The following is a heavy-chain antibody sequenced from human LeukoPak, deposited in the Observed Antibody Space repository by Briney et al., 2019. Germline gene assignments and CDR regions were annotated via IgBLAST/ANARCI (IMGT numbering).Heavy chain of an antibody. CDR3: ASPMTTVFY. D-gene: IGHD4-17*01. J-gene: IGHJ4*02. V-gene: IGHV4-34*01. Sequence: SETLSLTCAVYGGSFSGYYWSWIRQPPGKGLEWIGEINHSGSTNYNPSLKSRVTISVDTSKNQFSLKLSSVTAADTAVYYCASPMTTVFYWGQGTLVTVSS. CDR1: GGSFSGYY. CDR2: INHSGST.